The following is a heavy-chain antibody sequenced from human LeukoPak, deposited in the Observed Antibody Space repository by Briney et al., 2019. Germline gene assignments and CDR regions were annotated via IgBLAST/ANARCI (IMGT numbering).Heavy chain of an antibody. CDR3: AKCPTDYDSLTGYYPFEY. CDR2: INGDGGRK. D-gene: IGHD3-9*01. V-gene: IGHV3-74*01. CDR1: GFTFSNYW. J-gene: IGHJ4*02. Sequence: PGGSLRLSCAASGFTFSNYWMHWVRQAPGKGLVYVSGINGDGGRKTYGDSVKGRFTISRDNSKNTLYLQMNTLRAEDTAVYYCAKCPTDYDSLTGYYPFEYWGQGTLVTVSS.